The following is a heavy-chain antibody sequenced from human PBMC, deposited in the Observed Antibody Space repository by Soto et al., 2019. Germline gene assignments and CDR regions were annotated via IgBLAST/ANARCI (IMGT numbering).Heavy chain of an antibody. CDR2: MSPDGSDT. J-gene: IGHJ3*02. D-gene: IGHD6-6*01. Sequence: EVQLVESGGGLVQPGGSLRLSCAASGFTFTSHWLHWVRQAPGEGLVWVSRMSPDGSDTKFADSVKGRFTISRDNAKSTLYLDMNSLRAEDTGVYYCARPKKKVYSAFDTWGQGTMVTVSS. CDR1: GFTFTSHW. CDR3: ARPKKKVYSAFDT. V-gene: IGHV3-74*03.